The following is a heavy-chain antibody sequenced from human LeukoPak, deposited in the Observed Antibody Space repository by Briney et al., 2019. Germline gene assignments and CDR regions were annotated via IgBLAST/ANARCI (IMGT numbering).Heavy chain of an antibody. CDR3: AKALRDYGDYGDYYYYYGMDV. CDR1: GFTFSSYW. D-gene: IGHD4-17*01. Sequence: GGSLRLSCAASGFTFSSYWMSWVRQAPGKGLEWVANIKQDGSEKYYVDSVKGRFTISRDNAKNSLYLQMNSLRAEDTALYYCAKALRDYGDYGDYYYYYGMDVWGQGTTVTVSS. V-gene: IGHV3-7*03. J-gene: IGHJ6*02. CDR2: IKQDGSEK.